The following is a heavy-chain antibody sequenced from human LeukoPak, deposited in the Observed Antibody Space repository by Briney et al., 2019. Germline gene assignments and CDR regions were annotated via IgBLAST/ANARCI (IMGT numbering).Heavy chain of an antibody. J-gene: IGHJ4*02. V-gene: IGHV4-61*02. CDR2: IYTSGST. Sequence: SETLSLTCTVSGGSISSGNYYWSWIRQPAGKGLEWIGRIYTSGSTNYNPSLKSRVTISVDTSKIQFSLKLSSVTAADTAVYYCARDLVVWGSYRPYFDYWGQGTLVTVSS. CDR3: ARDLVVWGSYRPYFDY. D-gene: IGHD3-16*02. CDR1: GGSISSGNYY.